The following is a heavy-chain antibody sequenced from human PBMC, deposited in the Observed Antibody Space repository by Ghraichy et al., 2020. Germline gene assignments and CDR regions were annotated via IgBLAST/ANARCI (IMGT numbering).Heavy chain of an antibody. CDR3: ARDHGSYPLNYFDY. J-gene: IGHJ4*02. CDR2: IYYSGST. CDR1: GGSISSYY. V-gene: IGHV4-59*01. Sequence: SETLSLTCTVSGGSISSYYWSWIRQPPGKGLEWIGYIYYSGSTNYNPSLKSRVTISVDTSKNQFSLKLSSVTAADTAVYYCARDHGSYPLNYFDYWGQGTLVTVSS. D-gene: IGHD1-26*01.